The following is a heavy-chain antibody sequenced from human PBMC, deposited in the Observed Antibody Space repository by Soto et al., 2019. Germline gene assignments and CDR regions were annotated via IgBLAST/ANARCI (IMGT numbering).Heavy chain of an antibody. CDR2: ISYDGSNK. Sequence: GGSLRLSCAASGFTFSSYAMHWVRQAPGKGLEWVAVISYDGSNKYYADSVKGRFTISRDNSKNTVYLEMNSLRAEDTAVYYCVRAPGSNGYSDYFEYWGQGILVTVSS. V-gene: IGHV3-30*14. CDR3: VRAPGSNGYSDYFEY. D-gene: IGHD3-22*01. J-gene: IGHJ4*02. CDR1: GFTFSSYA.